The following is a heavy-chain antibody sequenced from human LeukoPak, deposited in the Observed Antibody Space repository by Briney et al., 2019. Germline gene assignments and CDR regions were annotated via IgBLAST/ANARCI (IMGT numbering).Heavy chain of an antibody. V-gene: IGHV3-74*01. J-gene: IGHJ4*02. Sequence: GGSLRLSCAASGFTFSSSWIHLVRQAPGKGLVWVSRINPDGSGTDYADSVKGRFTISRDSARNTLYLQMNSLRAEDTAVYYCVRNLGGPLDYWGQGTLVTVSS. CDR3: VRNLGGPLDY. CDR1: GFTFSSSW. CDR2: INPDGSGT.